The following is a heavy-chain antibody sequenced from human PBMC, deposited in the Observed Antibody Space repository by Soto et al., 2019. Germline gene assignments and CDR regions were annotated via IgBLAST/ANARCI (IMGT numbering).Heavy chain of an antibody. J-gene: IGHJ6*02. V-gene: IGHV4-30-4*01. D-gene: IGHD3-3*01. CDR2: IYYSGST. Sequence: SETLSLTCTVSGGSIRSGDYYWSWIRQPPGKGLEWIGYIYYSGSTYYNPSLKSRVTISVDTSKNQFSLKLSSVTAADTAVYYCARDPYYDFWSGPERTPYYYYYGMDVWGQGTTVTVSS. CDR3: ARDPYYDFWSGPERTPYYYYYGMDV. CDR1: GGSIRSGDYY.